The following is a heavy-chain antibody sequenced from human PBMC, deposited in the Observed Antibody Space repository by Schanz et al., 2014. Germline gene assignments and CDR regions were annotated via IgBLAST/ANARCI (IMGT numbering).Heavy chain of an antibody. V-gene: IGHV1-2*02. CDR3: ARDILYYFGSGSYPDY. CDR1: GYSFTGYY. CDR2: INPSSGGT. D-gene: IGHD3-10*01. J-gene: IGHJ4*02. Sequence: QVQLVQSGVEVKKPGASVKVSCKASGYSFTGYYMNWVRQAPGQGLEWMGWINPSSGGTNYAQKFQGRVTMTRDTSISTAYMELSRLRSDDTAVYYCARDILYYFGSGSYPDYWGQGTLVTVSS.